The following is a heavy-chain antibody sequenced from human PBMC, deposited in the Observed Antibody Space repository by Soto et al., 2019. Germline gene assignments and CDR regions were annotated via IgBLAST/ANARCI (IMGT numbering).Heavy chain of an antibody. CDR1: GGSISSYY. J-gene: IGHJ6*02. D-gene: IGHD2-15*01. Sequence: PSETLSLTCTVSGGSISSYYWSWIRQPPGKGLEWIGYIYYSGSTNYNPSLKSRVTISVDTSKNQFSLKLSSVTAADTAVYYCARHRPLGYCSGGSCYDYYGMDVWGQGTTVTVSS. CDR3: ARHRPLGYCSGGSCYDYYGMDV. V-gene: IGHV4-59*08. CDR2: IYYSGST.